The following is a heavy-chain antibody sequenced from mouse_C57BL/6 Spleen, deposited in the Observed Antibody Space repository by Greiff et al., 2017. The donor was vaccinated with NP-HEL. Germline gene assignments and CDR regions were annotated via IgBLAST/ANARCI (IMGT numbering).Heavy chain of an antibody. Sequence: VQLQQSGPELVKPGASVKISCKASGYAFSSSWMNWVKQRPGKGLEWIGRIYPGDGGTNYNGKFKGKATLTADKSSSTAYMQLSSLTSEDSAVYFCAREDKLGKWGQGTTLTVAS. V-gene: IGHV1-82*01. CDR3: AREDKLGK. J-gene: IGHJ2*01. D-gene: IGHD4-1*01. CDR2: IYPGDGGT. CDR1: GYAFSSSW.